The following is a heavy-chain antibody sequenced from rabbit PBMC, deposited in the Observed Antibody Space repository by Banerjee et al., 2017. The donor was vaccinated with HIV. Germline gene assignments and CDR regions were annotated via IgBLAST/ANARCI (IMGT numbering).Heavy chain of an antibody. CDR2: IWTGDDNT. CDR3: ARGYGGVANGLTRLDL. D-gene: IGHD2-1*01. Sequence: QEQLVESGGGLVHPEGSLTRTCIASGFSFSKSYYMCWVRQDPGKGLEWIACIWTGDDNTYYATGVNGRFSISKTSSTTVTLQMTSLTVADTAIYFCARGYGGVANGLTRLDLWGPGTLVTVS. J-gene: IGHJ3*01. CDR1: GFSFSKSYY. V-gene: IGHV1S45*01.